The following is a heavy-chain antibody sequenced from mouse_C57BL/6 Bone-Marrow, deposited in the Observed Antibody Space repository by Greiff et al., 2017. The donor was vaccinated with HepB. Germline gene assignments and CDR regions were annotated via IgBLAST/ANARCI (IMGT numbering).Heavy chain of an antibody. CDR3: AILIMGYYGSSPYYFDY. CDR2: IHPSDSDT. V-gene: IGHV1-74*01. CDR1: GYTFTSYW. J-gene: IGHJ2*01. Sequence: QVQLKQPGAELVKPGASVKVSCKASGYTFTSYWMHWVKQRPGQGLEWIGRIHPSDSDTNYNQKFKGKATLTVDKSSSTAYMQLSSLTSEDSAVYYCAILIMGYYGSSPYYFDYWGQGTTLTVSS. D-gene: IGHD1-1*01.